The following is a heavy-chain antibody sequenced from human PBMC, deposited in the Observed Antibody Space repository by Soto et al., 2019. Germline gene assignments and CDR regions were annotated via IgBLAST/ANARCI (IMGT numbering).Heavy chain of an antibody. J-gene: IGHJ4*02. Sequence: SETLSLTCTVSGGSISSYYWSWIRQPPGKGLEWIGYIYYSGSTNYNPSLKSRVTISVDTSKNQFSLKLSSVTAADTAMYYCARLRRLERWLQPYFDYWGQGTLVTVSS. CDR2: IYYSGST. D-gene: IGHD5-12*01. CDR1: GGSISSYY. V-gene: IGHV4-59*01. CDR3: ARLRRLERWLQPYFDY.